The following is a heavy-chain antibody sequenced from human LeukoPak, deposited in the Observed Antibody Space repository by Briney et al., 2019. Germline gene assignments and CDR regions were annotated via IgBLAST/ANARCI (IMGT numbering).Heavy chain of an antibody. Sequence: SVKVSCKASGGTFSSYAISWVRQAPGQGLEWMGGIIPIFGTANYAQKFQGRVTITADESTSTAYMELSSLRSEDTAVYYCARPSRSGSYHMDAFDIWGQGTMVTVSS. D-gene: IGHD1-26*01. J-gene: IGHJ3*02. CDR2: IIPIFGTA. CDR3: ARPSRSGSYHMDAFDI. CDR1: GGTFSSYA. V-gene: IGHV1-69*13.